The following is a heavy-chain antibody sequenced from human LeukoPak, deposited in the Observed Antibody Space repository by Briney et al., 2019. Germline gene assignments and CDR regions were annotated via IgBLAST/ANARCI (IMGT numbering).Heavy chain of an antibody. CDR2: IRQDGSET. CDR1: GFTFTNYW. D-gene: IGHD1-7*01. Sequence: GGSLRLSCAASGFTFTNYWMTWVRQAPGKGPEWVANIRQDGSETNYVDSVRGRFTIARDNTKNSLYLLMTSLRGEDTAVYYCASRAGKPGNTPWCFDYWGQGALVTVSS. J-gene: IGHJ4*02. V-gene: IGHV3-7*01. CDR3: ASRAGKPGNTPWCFDY.